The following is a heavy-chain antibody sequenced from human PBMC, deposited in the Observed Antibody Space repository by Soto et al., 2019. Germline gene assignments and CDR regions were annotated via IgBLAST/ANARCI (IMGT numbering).Heavy chain of an antibody. CDR1: GGTFSSYA. CDR2: IIPIFGTA. CDR3: ASALRYFDWLLYDY. Sequence: SVKVSCKASGGTFSSYAISWVRQAPGQGLEWMGGIIPIFGTANYAQKFQGRVTITADESTSTAYMELSSLRSEDTAVYYCASALRYFDWLLYDYWGQGTLVTVSS. J-gene: IGHJ4*02. D-gene: IGHD3-9*01. V-gene: IGHV1-69*13.